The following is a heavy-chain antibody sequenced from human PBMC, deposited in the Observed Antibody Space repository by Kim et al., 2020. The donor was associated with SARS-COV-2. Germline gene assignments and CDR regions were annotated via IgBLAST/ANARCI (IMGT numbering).Heavy chain of an antibody. Sequence: ASVKVSCKASGYTFTSYGISWVRQAPGQGLEWMGWISAYNGNTNYAQKLQGRVTMTTDTSTSTAYMELRSLRSDDTAVYYCARHDYYYDSSGYPYYFDYWGQGTLVTVSS. V-gene: IGHV1-18*04. D-gene: IGHD3-22*01. J-gene: IGHJ4*02. CDR3: ARHDYYYDSSGYPYYFDY. CDR2: ISAYNGNT. CDR1: GYTFTSYG.